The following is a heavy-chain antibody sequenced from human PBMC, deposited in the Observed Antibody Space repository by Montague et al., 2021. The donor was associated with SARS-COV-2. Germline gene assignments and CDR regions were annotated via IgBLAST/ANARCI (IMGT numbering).Heavy chain of an antibody. V-gene: IGHV4-39*07. Sequence: SETLSLTCTVSGGSIGNWSYYWVWVRQRPGKGLEWFASFYYTGRAFSSPSLMSRVTKSLDTTKNQISLNLDPVTAADTAVYSCARGQRGFAFWGQGKLVTVSS. D-gene: IGHD3-22*01. CDR2: FYYTGRA. CDR3: ARGQRGFAF. CDR1: GGSIGNWSYY. J-gene: IGHJ4*02.